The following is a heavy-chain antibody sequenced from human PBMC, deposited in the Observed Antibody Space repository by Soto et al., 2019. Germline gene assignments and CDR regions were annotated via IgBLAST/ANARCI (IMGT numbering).Heavy chain of an antibody. D-gene: IGHD6-13*01. J-gene: IGHJ6*02. CDR1: GGTFSSYA. Sequence: QVQLVQSGAEVKKPGSSVKVSCKASGGTFSSYAISWLRQAPGQGLEWMGGIIPIFGTANYAQKFQGRVTITADESTSTASMELSSLRSEDTAVYYCARVGMKQQLSYGMDVWGQGTTVTVSS. V-gene: IGHV1-69*01. CDR2: IIPIFGTA. CDR3: ARVGMKQQLSYGMDV.